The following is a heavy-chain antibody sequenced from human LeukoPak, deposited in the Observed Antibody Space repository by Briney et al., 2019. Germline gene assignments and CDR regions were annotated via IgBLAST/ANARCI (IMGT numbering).Heavy chain of an antibody. CDR3: AREREFREYCSSTSCYGYEGGDYYYYYGMDV. CDR2: IYYSGTT. V-gene: IGHV4-59*01. J-gene: IGHJ6*02. Sequence: PSETLSLTCTVSGGSISSYYWSWIRQPPGKGLEWIGYIYYSGTTSYNPSLKSRVTISVDTSKNQFSLKLSSVTAADTAVYYCAREREFREYCSSTSCYGYEGGDYYYYYGMDVWGQGTTVTVSS. D-gene: IGHD2-2*01. CDR1: GGSISSYY.